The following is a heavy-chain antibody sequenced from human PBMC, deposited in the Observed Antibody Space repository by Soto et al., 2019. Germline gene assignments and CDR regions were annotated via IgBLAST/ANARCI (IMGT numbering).Heavy chain of an antibody. Sequence: QVQLVQSGAEVKKPGSSVKVSCKASGGTFSSYAISWVRQAPGQGLEWLGGIIPIFGTANYAQKFQGRVTITAEESTSTGYMELSSLRSEDTAVYYCARDDGGNSYRAFDIWGQGTMVTVSS. CDR2: IIPIFGTA. D-gene: IGHD2-21*02. V-gene: IGHV1-69*12. J-gene: IGHJ3*02. CDR1: GGTFSSYA. CDR3: ARDDGGNSYRAFDI.